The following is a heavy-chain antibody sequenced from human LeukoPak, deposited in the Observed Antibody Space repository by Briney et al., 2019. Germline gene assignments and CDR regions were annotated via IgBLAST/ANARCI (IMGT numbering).Heavy chain of an antibody. Sequence: GGSLRLSCAASGFTFSSYGMHWVRQAPGKGLEWVAVIWYDGSNKYYADSVKGRFTISRDNSKNTLYLQMNSPRAEDTAVYYCARDLKLGISDYWGQGTLVTVSS. V-gene: IGHV3-33*01. CDR2: IWYDGSNK. CDR3: ARDLKLGISDY. CDR1: GFTFSSYG. D-gene: IGHD7-27*01. J-gene: IGHJ4*02.